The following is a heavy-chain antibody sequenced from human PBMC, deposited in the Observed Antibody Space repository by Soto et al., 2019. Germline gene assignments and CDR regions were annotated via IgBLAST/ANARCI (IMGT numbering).Heavy chain of an antibody. CDR2: IYPDDSDA. V-gene: IGHV5-51*01. D-gene: IGHD1-1*01. CDR1: GYTFSGYW. Sequence: PGESLKISCKGSGYTFSGYWIGWVRQMSGKGLEWMGIIYPDDSDARYSPSFQGQVTISADESITTAYLQWDSLKASDTAIYYCVVQQKLPWVNAWGQGTLVTVSS. CDR3: VVQQKLPWVNA. J-gene: IGHJ5*02.